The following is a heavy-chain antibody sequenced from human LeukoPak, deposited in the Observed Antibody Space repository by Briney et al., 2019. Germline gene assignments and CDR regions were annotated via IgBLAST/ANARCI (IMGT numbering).Heavy chain of an antibody. Sequence: GGSLRLSCAASGFTFSSYWMHWVRHAPGKGLVWVSRINSDGSSTSYADSVKGRFTISRDNAKNTLYLQMKSLRPEDTGVYYCASTIGSAGTQYWGQGTLVTVSS. CDR2: INSDGSST. CDR1: GFTFSSYW. CDR3: ASTIGSAGTQY. V-gene: IGHV3-74*01. D-gene: IGHD6-13*01. J-gene: IGHJ4*02.